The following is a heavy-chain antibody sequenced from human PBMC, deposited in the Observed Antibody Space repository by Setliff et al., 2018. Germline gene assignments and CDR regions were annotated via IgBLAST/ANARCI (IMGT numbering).Heavy chain of an antibody. CDR1: GYTFTSYY. V-gene: IGHV1-46*01. CDR3: ARRSSSGNGFDY. J-gene: IGHJ4*02. CDR2: INPSGGNT. Sequence: ASVKVSCKASGYTFTSYYMHWVRQAPGQGLEWMGIINPSGGNTSYAQKFQGRVTMTRDTSTSTVYMELSSLRSEDTAVYYCARRSSSGNGFDYWGQGTQVTVSS. D-gene: IGHD6-13*01.